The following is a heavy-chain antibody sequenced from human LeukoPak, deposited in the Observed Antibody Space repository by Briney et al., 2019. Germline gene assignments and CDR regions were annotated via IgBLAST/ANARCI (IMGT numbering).Heavy chain of an antibody. CDR1: GFTFHTYG. V-gene: IGHV3-30*02. CDR3: ALDGGYGNY. Sequence: PGGSLRLSCAASGFTFHTYGLHWVRQVPGKGLEWVAFIRFDGSATRYPDSLKGRFSISRDNSQNKLYLHMNSLRAEDTAVYYCALDGGYGNYWGQGTLVTVSS. CDR2: IRFDGSAT. J-gene: IGHJ4*02. D-gene: IGHD5-12*01.